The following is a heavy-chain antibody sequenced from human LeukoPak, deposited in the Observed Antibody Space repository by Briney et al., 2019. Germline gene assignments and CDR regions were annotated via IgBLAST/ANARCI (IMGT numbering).Heavy chain of an antibody. V-gene: IGHV3-7*01. CDR2: IQSDGTEK. CDR1: GFSLHSYW. J-gene: IGHJ6*02. CDR3: ARDSAVATYYGVDV. Sequence: GGSLRLSCAASGFSLHSYWMSWVRQAPGKGLEWVANIQSDGTEKNYIDSVQGRFTISRDNAKTSLYLQMNSLRADDTAVYYCARDSAVATYYGVDVWGQGITVTVSS. D-gene: IGHD6-19*01.